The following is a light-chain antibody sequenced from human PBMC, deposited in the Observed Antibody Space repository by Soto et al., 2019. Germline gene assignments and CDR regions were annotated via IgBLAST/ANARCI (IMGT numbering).Light chain of an antibody. Sequence: QSALTQPPSASGSPGQSVTISCTGTSSDVGGYNYVSWYQHHPGKAPKLIIYEVTKRPSGVPDRFSGSKSGNTASPTVSGLQAEDEADYYCCSYADIIYVFGTGTKATVL. V-gene: IGLV2-8*01. J-gene: IGLJ1*01. CDR1: SSDVGGYNY. CDR3: CSYADIIYV. CDR2: EVT.